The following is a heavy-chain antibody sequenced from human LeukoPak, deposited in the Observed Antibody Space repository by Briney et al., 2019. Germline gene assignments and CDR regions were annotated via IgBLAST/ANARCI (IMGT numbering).Heavy chain of an antibody. CDR3: AREEHDYVWGSYRYYYYYGIDV. Sequence: GGSLRLSCAASGFTFSSYGMHWVRQSPGRGLEWVSFISFDGSNEFYADSLKGRFTISRDNAKDTLYLQMDSLRAEDTALYYCAREEHDYVWGSYRYYYYYGIDVWGQGTTVTVSS. CDR1: GFTFSSYG. J-gene: IGHJ6*02. CDR2: ISFDGSNE. V-gene: IGHV3-30*03. D-gene: IGHD3-16*02.